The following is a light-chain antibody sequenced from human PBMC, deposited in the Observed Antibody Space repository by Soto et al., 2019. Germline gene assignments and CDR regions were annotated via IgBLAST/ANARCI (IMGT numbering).Light chain of an antibody. CDR2: SDD. Sequence: QSVLTQPPSLSGTPGQRGTISFSGSNSNIGRYSVNWYQHFPGTAPKILIYSDDERPSGVPDRFSCSKSGTSASLAISGLQSEDEAEYYCAAWDDKLNGPLVGGGTKVTV. CDR1: NSNIGRYS. J-gene: IGLJ2*01. CDR3: AAWDDKLNGPL. V-gene: IGLV1-44*01.